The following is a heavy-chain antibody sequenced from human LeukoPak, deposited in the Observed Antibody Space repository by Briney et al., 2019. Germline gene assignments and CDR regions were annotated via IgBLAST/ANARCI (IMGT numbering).Heavy chain of an antibody. J-gene: IGHJ4*02. D-gene: IGHD6-19*01. CDR2: IRYDGSNK. Sequence: GGSLRLSCAASGFTFSSYGMHWVRQAPGKGLEWVAFIRYDGSNKYYADSVKGRFTISRDNSKNALYLQMNSLRAEDTAVYYCAKGEGDMVLTVAGIVFDYWGQGTLVTVSS. V-gene: IGHV3-30*02. CDR1: GFTFSSYG. CDR3: AKGEGDMVLTVAGIVFDY.